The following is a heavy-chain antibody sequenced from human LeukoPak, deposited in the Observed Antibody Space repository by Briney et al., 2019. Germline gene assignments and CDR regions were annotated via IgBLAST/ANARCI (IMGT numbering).Heavy chain of an antibody. V-gene: IGHV3-30*03. J-gene: IGHJ4*02. CDR3: ARYSGSYDPFDH. Sequence: GRSLRLSCEVSGFIFTSYGMHWVRQAPGKGLEWVAVISYDGSKKYYADSVKGRFTISRDNSKNTLYLQMNSLRAEDTAVYFCARYSGSYDPFDHWGQGTLVTVSS. D-gene: IGHD1-26*01. CDR2: ISYDGSKK. CDR1: GFIFTSYG.